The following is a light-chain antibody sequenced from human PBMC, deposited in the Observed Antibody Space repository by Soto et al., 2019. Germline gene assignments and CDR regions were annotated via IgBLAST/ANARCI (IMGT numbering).Light chain of an antibody. V-gene: IGKV1-12*01. J-gene: IGKJ4*01. CDR2: AAS. Sequence: DIQMTQSPPSVSASVGDRVTITCRASQGISNWLAWYQQQPGKAPKLLIYAASSLQSGVPSRFSGGGSGTHFTLIISSLQPEDFVTYYCQQTNTFLPLTFGGGTKLEIK. CDR3: QQTNTFLPLT. CDR1: QGISNW.